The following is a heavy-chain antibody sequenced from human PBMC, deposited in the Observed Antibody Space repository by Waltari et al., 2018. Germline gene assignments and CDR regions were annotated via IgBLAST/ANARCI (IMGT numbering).Heavy chain of an antibody. CDR2: IYYSGST. Sequence: QVQLQESGPGLVKPSETLSLTCTVSGGSISSYSWSWIRQPPGKGLEWIGYIYYSGSTNYNPSLKSRVTISVDTSKNQFSLNLSSVTAADTAVYYCARSNWGWGYFDLWGRGTLVTVSS. V-gene: IGHV4-59*01. CDR1: GGSISSYS. CDR3: ARSNWGWGYFDL. D-gene: IGHD7-27*01. J-gene: IGHJ2*01.